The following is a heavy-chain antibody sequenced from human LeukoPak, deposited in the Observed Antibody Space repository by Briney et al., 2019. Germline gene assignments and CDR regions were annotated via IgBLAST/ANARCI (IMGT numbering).Heavy chain of an antibody. V-gene: IGHV1-8*01. D-gene: IGHD3-22*01. J-gene: IGHJ5*02. CDR1: GYTFTSYD. CDR2: MNPNSGNT. Sequence: ASVKVSCKAPGYTFTSYDINWVRQATGQGLEWMGWMNPNSGNTGYAQKFQGRVTMTRNTSISTAYMELSSLRSEDTAVYYCARDRGMIVVDWFDPWGQGTLATVSS. CDR3: ARDRGMIVVDWFDP.